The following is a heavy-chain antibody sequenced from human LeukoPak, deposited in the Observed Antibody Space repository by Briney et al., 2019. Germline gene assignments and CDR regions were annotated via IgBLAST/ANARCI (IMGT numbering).Heavy chain of an antibody. V-gene: IGHV3-33*01. CDR3: ARWGDGKRFDY. J-gene: IGHJ4*02. CDR2: IWYDGSNK. D-gene: IGHD2-21*02. Sequence: GGSLRLSCAASGFTFSNHGMHWVRQAPGKGLEGVAVIWYDGSNKYYADSVKGRFTISRDNSKNMVYLQMNSLRAEDTATYYRARWGDGKRFDYWGQGTLVTVSS. CDR1: GFTFSNHG.